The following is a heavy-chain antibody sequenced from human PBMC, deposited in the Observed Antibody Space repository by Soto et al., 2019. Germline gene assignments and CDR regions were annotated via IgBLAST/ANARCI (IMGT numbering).Heavy chain of an antibody. CDR3: AKDRVSNGWQLQVFDY. D-gene: IGHD6-19*01. CDR2: VTDSGSIT. Sequence: GSLRLSCAASGFTFRNYAMNWVRQPPGKGLEWVSAVTDSGSITYYADSVKGRFTISRDNSKDTLYLQMNSLRAEDTAVYYCAKDRVSNGWQLQVFDYWGQGILVTVSS. J-gene: IGHJ4*02. V-gene: IGHV3-23*01. CDR1: GFTFRNYA.